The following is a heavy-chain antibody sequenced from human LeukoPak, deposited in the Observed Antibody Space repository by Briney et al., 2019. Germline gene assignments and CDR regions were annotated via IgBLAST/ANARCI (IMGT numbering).Heavy chain of an antibody. J-gene: IGHJ5*02. V-gene: IGHV4-61*01. D-gene: IGHD6-13*01. CDR1: GGSVSSGSYY. CDR2: IYYSGST. Sequence: SETLSLTCTVSGGSVSSGSYYWSWIRQPPGKGLEWIGYIYYSGSTNYNPSLKSRVTISVDTSKNQFPLKLSSVTAADTAVYYCARRWGIAAAGMNWFDPWGQGTLVTVSS. CDR3: ARRWGIAAAGMNWFDP.